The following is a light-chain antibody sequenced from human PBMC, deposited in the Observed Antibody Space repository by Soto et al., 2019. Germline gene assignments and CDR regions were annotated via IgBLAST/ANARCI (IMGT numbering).Light chain of an antibody. CDR3: QSYDSSLRKVV. V-gene: IGLV1-40*01. CDR1: SSNIGAGYD. CDR2: ANS. J-gene: IGLJ2*01. Sequence: QSVLTQQPSVSGAPGQRVTISCTGSSSNIGAGYDVHWYQQLPGTAPKLLIYANSNRPSGVPDRFSGSKSGTSASLAITGLQAEDEADYYCQSYDSSLRKVVFGGGTKVTVL.